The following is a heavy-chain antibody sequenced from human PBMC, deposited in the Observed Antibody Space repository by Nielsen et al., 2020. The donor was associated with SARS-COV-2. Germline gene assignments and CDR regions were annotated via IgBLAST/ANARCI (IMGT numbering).Heavy chain of an antibody. CDR3: ARSQLRGGYSPDYYYYYGMDV. Sequence: SETLSLTCAVSGGSISSSSYYWGWIRQPPGKGLEWIGSIYYSGSTYYNPSLKSRVTISVDTSKNQFSLKLSSVTAADTAVYYCARSQLRGGYSPDYYYYYGMDVWGQGTTVTVSS. J-gene: IGHJ6*02. CDR1: GGSISSSSYY. V-gene: IGHV4-39*01. D-gene: IGHD5-18*01. CDR2: IYYSGST.